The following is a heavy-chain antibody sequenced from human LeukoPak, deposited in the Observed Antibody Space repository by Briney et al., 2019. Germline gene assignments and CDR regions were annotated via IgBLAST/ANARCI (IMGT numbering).Heavy chain of an antibody. D-gene: IGHD1-26*01. CDR3: ARDRADQFDY. CDR1: GGTFSSYA. V-gene: IGHV1-69*13. Sequence: AASVKVSCKASGGTFSSYAISWVRQAPGQGLEWMGGIIPIFGTANYAQKFQGRVTITADESTSTAYMELSSLRSEDTAVYYCARDRADQFDYWGQGTLVTVSS. CDR2: IIPIFGTA. J-gene: IGHJ4*02.